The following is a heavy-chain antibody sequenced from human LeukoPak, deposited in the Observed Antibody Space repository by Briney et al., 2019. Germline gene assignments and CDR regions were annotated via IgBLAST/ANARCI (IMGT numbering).Heavy chain of an antibody. CDR3: AREAGRSRFDY. Sequence: SETLSLTCAVYGVSFSGYYWSWIRQPPGKGLEWIGEINHSGSTNYNPSLKSRVTISVDTSKSQFSLKLSSVTAADTAVYYCAREAGRSRFDYWGQGTLVTVSS. D-gene: IGHD2-15*01. V-gene: IGHV4-34*01. CDR1: GVSFSGYY. CDR2: INHSGST. J-gene: IGHJ4*02.